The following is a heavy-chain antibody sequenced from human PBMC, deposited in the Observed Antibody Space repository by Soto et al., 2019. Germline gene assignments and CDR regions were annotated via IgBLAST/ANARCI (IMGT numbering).Heavy chain of an antibody. Sequence: QVQLQESGPGLVKPSQTLSLTCTVSGGSITSGTYYWAWIRQHPVKGLEWIGYIFHSGNIYYNPSLRSRASISVDTTKNQFSQKLNCVTAADTAVYFCERDCYDNINHHFCGMDVWGQGTTVTVSS. D-gene: IGHD2-2*01. V-gene: IGHV4-31*03. CDR3: ERDCYDNINHHFCGMDV. CDR2: IFHSGNI. J-gene: IGHJ6*02. CDR1: GGSITSGTYY.